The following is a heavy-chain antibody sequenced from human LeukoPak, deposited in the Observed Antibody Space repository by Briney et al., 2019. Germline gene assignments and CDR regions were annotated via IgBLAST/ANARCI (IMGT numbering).Heavy chain of an antibody. D-gene: IGHD6-13*01. CDR2: VNPNSGNT. Sequence: ASVRVSCKASGDTFTINDINWVRRATGLGLEWMGWVNPNSGNTGYAQKFQGRVTMTRNTSISTSYMELTNLRSEDTAVYYCARVTAAGTWAFDIWGQGTTVTVSS. CDR1: GDTFTIND. V-gene: IGHV1-8*01. J-gene: IGHJ3*02. CDR3: ARVTAAGTWAFDI.